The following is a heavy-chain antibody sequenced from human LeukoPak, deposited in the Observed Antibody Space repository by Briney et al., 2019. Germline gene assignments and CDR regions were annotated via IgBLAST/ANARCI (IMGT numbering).Heavy chain of an antibody. V-gene: IGHV4-38-2*02. CDR1: GYSISSGFY. CDR3: ARITMVRGVTFDY. CDR2: ISHSGST. J-gene: IGHJ4*02. Sequence: SETLSLTCTVSGYSISSGFYWGWIRQPPGKALEWIGSISHSGSTNYNPSLKSRVTISVDTSKNQFSLKPSSVTAADTAVYYCARITMVRGVTFDYWGQGTLVTVSS. D-gene: IGHD3-10*01.